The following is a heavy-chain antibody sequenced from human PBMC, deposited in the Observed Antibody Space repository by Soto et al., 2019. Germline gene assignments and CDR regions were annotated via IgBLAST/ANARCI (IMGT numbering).Heavy chain of an antibody. Sequence: GASVKVSCKASGGTFSSYAISWVRQAPGQGLEWMGGIIPIFGTANYAQKFQGRVTITADESTSTAYMELSSLRSEDTAVYYCARDPRAGGMATKRMYYYYGVDVWGQGTTVTVSS. D-gene: IGHD5-12*01. CDR2: IIPIFGTA. V-gene: IGHV1-69*13. J-gene: IGHJ6*02. CDR3: ARDPRAGGMATKRMYYYYGVDV. CDR1: GGTFSSYA.